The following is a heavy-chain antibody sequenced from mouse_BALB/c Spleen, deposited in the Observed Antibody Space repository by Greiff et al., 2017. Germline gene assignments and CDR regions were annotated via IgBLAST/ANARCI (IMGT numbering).Heavy chain of an antibody. Sequence: EVKLMESGPGLVKPSQSLSLTCTVTGYSITSDYAWNWIRQFPGNKLEWMGYISYSGSTSYTPSLNSRISITRDTSKNQFFLQLNSVTTEDTATYYCARSSFAYWGQGTLVTVSA. J-gene: IGHJ3*01. D-gene: IGHD1-1*01. CDR2: ISYSGST. V-gene: IGHV3-2*02. CDR1: GYSITSDYA. CDR3: ARSSFAY.